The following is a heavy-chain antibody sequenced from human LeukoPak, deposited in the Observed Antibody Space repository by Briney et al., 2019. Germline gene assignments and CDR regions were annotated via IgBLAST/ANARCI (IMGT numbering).Heavy chain of an antibody. D-gene: IGHD3-22*01. CDR1: GYTFTSYS. V-gene: IGHV1-18*01. CDR2: ISAYNGNT. Sequence: GASVKVSCKASGYTFTSYSISWVRQAPGQGLEWMGWISAYNGNTNYAQKLQVRVTMTTDTSTSKAYMELRRLRSDDKAVYYCSAWGLNWEYYDSSGYSDPWGQGTLVTVSS. CDR3: SAWGLNWEYYDSSGYSDP. J-gene: IGHJ5*02.